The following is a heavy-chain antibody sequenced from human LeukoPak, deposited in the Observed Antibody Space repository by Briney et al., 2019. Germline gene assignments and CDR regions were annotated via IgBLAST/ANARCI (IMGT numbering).Heavy chain of an antibody. CDR2: ISPSGGST. Sequence: GASVKVSCKASGGTFSSYAISWVRQAPGQGLEWMGVISPSGGSTTYAQKFQGRVTLTRDMSTSTDYLELSSLRSDDTAVYYCARAVAGEDDYYYYYMDVWGKGTTVTISS. D-gene: IGHD6-19*01. CDR3: ARAVAGEDDYYYYYMDV. V-gene: IGHV1-46*01. CDR1: GGTFSSYA. J-gene: IGHJ6*03.